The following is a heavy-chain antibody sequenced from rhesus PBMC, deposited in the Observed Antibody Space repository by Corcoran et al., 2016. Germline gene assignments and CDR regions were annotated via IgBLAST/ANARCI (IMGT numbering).Heavy chain of an antibody. CDR2: IIGRIGST. D-gene: IGHD3-16*01. CDR3: ARGVYSGSYHFDY. V-gene: IGHV4S19*01. CDR1: GGSISRRNW. J-gene: IGHJ4*01. Sequence: QVQLQESGPGLVKPSETLSLTCAVSGGSISRRNWWSWIRQPPGKGLEWLGYIIGRIGSTYYNPSLTGRVTISKDTSKNQFSLKLSSVTAADTAVYYCARGVYSGSYHFDYWGQGVLVTVSS.